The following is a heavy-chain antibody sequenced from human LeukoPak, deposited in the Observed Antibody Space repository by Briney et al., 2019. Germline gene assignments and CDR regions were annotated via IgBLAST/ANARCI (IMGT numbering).Heavy chain of an antibody. CDR1: GGSISSYY. Sequence: SETLSLTCTVSGGSISSYYWSWIRQPPGKGLGWIGYIYYSGSTNHNPSLKSRVTISVDTSKNQFSLKLSSVTAADTAVCHCARGDPLLGYCSGGSCLKFDYWGQGTLVTVSS. CDR2: IYYSGST. J-gene: IGHJ4*02. D-gene: IGHD2-15*01. CDR3: ARGDPLLGYCSGGSCLKFDY. V-gene: IGHV4-59*01.